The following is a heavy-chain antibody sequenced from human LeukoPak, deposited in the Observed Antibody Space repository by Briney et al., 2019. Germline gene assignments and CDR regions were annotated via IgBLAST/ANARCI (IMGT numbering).Heavy chain of an antibody. D-gene: IGHD6-13*01. CDR3: ARDGPPPTAAAFDY. Sequence: GGSLRLSCAASGFTFSSYAMHWVRRAPGKGLEWVAVISYDGSKKYYADSVKGRFTISRDNSKNTLYLQMNSLRAEDTAVYYCARDGPPPTAAAFDYWGQGTLVTVSS. CDR2: ISYDGSKK. CDR1: GFTFSSYA. J-gene: IGHJ4*02. V-gene: IGHV3-30-3*01.